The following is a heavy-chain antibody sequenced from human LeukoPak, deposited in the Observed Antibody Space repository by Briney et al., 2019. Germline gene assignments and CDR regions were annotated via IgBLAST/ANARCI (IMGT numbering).Heavy chain of an antibody. CDR2: INSDGSST. Sequence: GGSLRLSCAASRFTFSSYWMHWVRQAPGKGLVWVSRINSDGSSTSYADSVKGRFTISRDNAKNSLYLQMNSLRAEDTAVYYCARDLIVGAIGFAYWGQGTLVTVSS. CDR1: RFTFSSYW. CDR3: ARDLIVGAIGFAY. V-gene: IGHV3-74*01. J-gene: IGHJ4*02. D-gene: IGHD1-26*01.